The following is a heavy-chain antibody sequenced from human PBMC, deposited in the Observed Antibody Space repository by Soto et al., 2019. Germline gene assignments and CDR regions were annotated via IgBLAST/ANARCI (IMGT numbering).Heavy chain of an antibody. CDR1: GFTFSGYG. CDR2: ITSSGSNT. V-gene: IGHV3-23*01. Sequence: EVQLLESGGDLVQRGGSLRFSCAASGFTFSGYGMSWVRQAPGKGLEWVSSITSSGSNTYYVDSVKGRFTISRDNSKNTLYLQMNSLTVEDTAVYYCAKEQGRVAAALDYWGQGTLVTVSS. D-gene: IGHD6-13*01. J-gene: IGHJ4*02. CDR3: AKEQGRVAAALDY.